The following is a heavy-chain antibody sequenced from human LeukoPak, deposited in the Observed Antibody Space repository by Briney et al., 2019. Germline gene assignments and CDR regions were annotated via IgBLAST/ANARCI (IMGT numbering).Heavy chain of an antibody. CDR1: GDSISSHY. CDR3: ARGHYYDSSGDY. CDR2: IYNSGST. V-gene: IGHV4-59*11. Sequence: PSETLSLTCTVSGDSISSHYWSWIRQPPRKGLEWIGYIYNSGSTNYNPSLKSRVTISVDTSKNQFSLNLSSVTAADTAVYYCARGHYYDSSGDYWGQGTLVTVSS. D-gene: IGHD3-22*01. J-gene: IGHJ4*02.